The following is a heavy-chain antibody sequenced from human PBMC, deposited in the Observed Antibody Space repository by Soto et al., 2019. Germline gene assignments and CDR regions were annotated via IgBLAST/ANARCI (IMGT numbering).Heavy chain of an antibody. J-gene: IGHJ5*02. CDR1: GYTFNSYG. D-gene: IGHD2-2*01. V-gene: IGHV1-18*01. Sequence: QVQLVQSGAEVKKPGASVKVSCKASGYTFNSYGISWVRQAPGQGLEWMGWISAYNGNTNYAEKLQGRVTMTTDTPTSTADMELRSLRSDDTAVYYCARERSDCISTDCYVGGEVDHWGQGTLVTVSS. CDR2: ISAYNGNT. CDR3: ARERSDCISTDCYVGGEVDH.